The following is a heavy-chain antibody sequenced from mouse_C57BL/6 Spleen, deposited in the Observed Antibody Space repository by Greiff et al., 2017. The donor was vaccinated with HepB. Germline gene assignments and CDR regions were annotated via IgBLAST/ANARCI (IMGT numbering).Heavy chain of an antibody. CDR1: GYTFTNYW. J-gene: IGHJ2*01. D-gene: IGHD3-2*02. Sequence: VKLQESGAELVRPGTSVKMSCKASGYTFTNYWIGWVKQRPGHGLEWIGDIYPGGGYTNYNEKFKGKATLTADKSSSTAYMQFSSLTSEDSAIYYCAKAAQAPVYYFDYWGQGTTLTVSS. CDR2: IYPGGGYT. CDR3: AKAAQAPVYYFDY. V-gene: IGHV1-63*01.